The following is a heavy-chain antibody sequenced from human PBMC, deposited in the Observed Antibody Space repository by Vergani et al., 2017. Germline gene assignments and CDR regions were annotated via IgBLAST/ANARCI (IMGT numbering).Heavy chain of an antibody. V-gene: IGHV4-34*01. D-gene: IGHD2-2*01. J-gene: IGHJ4*02. CDR1: GGSFSGYY. CDR3: ARVPRGTSWAAGRSWPDY. CDR2: INHSGST. Sequence: QVQLQQWGAGLLKPSETLSLTCAVYGGSFSGYYWSWIRQPPGKGLEWIGEINHSGSTNYNPSLKSRVTISVDTSKNQFSLKLSPVTAADTAVYYCARVPRGTSWAAGRSWPDYWGQGTLVTVSS.